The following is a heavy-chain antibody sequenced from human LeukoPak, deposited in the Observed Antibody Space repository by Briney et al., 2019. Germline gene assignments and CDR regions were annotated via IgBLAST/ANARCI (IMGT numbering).Heavy chain of an antibody. CDR1: GFTFSSYW. Sequence: GGSLRLSCAASGFTFSSYWMHWVRQAPGKGLVWVSRINSDGSSTSYADSVKGRFTISGDNAKNTLYLQMNSLRAEDMAVYYCAREALDYGDPFDYWGQGTLVTVSS. J-gene: IGHJ4*02. CDR3: AREALDYGDPFDY. V-gene: IGHV3-74*01. CDR2: INSDGSST. D-gene: IGHD4-17*01.